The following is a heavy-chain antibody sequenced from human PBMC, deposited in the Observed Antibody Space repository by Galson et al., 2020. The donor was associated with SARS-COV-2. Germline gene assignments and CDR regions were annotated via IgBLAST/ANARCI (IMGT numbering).Heavy chain of an antibody. Sequence: GGSLRLSCAASGFIFNNYAMNWVRQAPGKGLEWVSSISGSGSKTYYADSVKGRFTISRDNSKNTLFLQMNSLRAEDTAVYYCAKAGGGWYTSGWYYFDYWGRGTLVTVSS. CDR2: ISGSGSKT. D-gene: IGHD6-19*01. V-gene: IGHV3-23*01. J-gene: IGHJ4*02. CDR1: GFIFNNYA. CDR3: AKAGGGWYTSGWYYFDY.